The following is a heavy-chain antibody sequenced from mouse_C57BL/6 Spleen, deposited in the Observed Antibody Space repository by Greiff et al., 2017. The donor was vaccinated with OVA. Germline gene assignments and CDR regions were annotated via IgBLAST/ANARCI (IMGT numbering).Heavy chain of an antibody. D-gene: IGHD2-5*01. V-gene: IGHV5-9-1*02. CDR1: GFTFSSYA. Sequence: DVMLVESGEGLVKPGGSLKLSCAASGFTFSSYAMSWVRQTPEKRLEWVAYISSGGDYIYYADTVKGRFTISRDNARNTLYLQMSSLKSEDTAMYYCTRDYSNSWFAYWGQGTLVTVSA. CDR3: TRDYSNSWFAY. CDR2: ISSGGDYI. J-gene: IGHJ3*01.